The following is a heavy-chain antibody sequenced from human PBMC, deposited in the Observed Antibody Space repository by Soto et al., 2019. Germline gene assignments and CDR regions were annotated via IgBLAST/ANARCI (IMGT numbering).Heavy chain of an antibody. V-gene: IGHV3-74*01. J-gene: IGHJ3*01. CDR1: GFTFSTYW. Sequence: GGSLRLSCAASGFTFSTYWMHWVRQAPGKGLVWVSRISSSSSTIYYADSVKGRFTISRDNAKNTLYLQMHSLRAEDTALYFCVRDRGYPDSFDVWGRGTMVTVSS. CDR3: VRDRGYPDSFDV. CDR2: ISSSSSTI. D-gene: IGHD1-1*01.